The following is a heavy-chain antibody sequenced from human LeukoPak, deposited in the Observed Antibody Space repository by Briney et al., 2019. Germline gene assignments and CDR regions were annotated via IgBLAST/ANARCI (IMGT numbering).Heavy chain of an antibody. CDR3: AREEVV. CDR1: GGSFSGYY. Sequence: SETLSLTCAVYGGSFSGYYWSWIRQPPGKGLEWIGEINHSGSTNYNPSIKSRVTISVDTSKNQFSLKLSSVTAADTAVYYCAREEVVWGQGTLVTVSS. J-gene: IGHJ4*02. D-gene: IGHD2-15*01. V-gene: IGHV4-34*01. CDR2: INHSGST.